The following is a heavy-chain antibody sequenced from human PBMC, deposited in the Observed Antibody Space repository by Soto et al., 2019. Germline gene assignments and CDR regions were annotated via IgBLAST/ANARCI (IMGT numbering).Heavy chain of an antibody. Sequence: EVQLLESGGGLVQPGGSLRLSCAPSGFTFSSYAMSWVRQAPGKGLEWVSAISGSGGSTYYADSVKGRFTISRDNTKNTLYLQMNSLRAEDTAVYYCAKKSSSWYYGMDVWGQGTTVTVSS. D-gene: IGHD6-13*01. J-gene: IGHJ6*02. V-gene: IGHV3-23*01. CDR1: GFTFSSYA. CDR2: ISGSGGST. CDR3: AKKSSSWYYGMDV.